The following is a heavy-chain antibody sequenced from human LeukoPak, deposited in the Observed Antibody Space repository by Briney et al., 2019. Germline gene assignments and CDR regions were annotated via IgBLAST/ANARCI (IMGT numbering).Heavy chain of an antibody. D-gene: IGHD3-16*01. Sequence: PSDSLSLACTVSGGSISSGGYYWSWIPQPPGKGRVGMAYIYHSGSTYYHPSLKSRVTITVDRSKNQFSLKLSSVTAADTAVYNCARVGVLGLGELVRPDSFDPWGQGTLVTVSS. J-gene: IGHJ5*02. CDR1: GGSISSGGYY. CDR3: ARVGVLGLGELVRPDSFDP. V-gene: IGHV4-30-2*01. CDR2: IYHSGST.